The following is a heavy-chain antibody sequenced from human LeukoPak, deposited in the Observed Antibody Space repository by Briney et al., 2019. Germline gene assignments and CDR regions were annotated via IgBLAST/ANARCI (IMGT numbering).Heavy chain of an antibody. V-gene: IGHV3-30-3*01. D-gene: IGHD3-3*01. CDR1: GFTFSSDA. CDR3: ARSTPGDYTLHLIDS. J-gene: IGHJ4*02. CDR2: ISHDGTNK. Sequence: GGSLRLSCAASGFTFSSDAMHWVRQAPGKGLEWVAVISHDGTNKYYADSVKDRFTTSRDNSKSILYLQMNSLRAEDTAVYYCARSTPGDYTLHLIDSWGQGTLVTVSS.